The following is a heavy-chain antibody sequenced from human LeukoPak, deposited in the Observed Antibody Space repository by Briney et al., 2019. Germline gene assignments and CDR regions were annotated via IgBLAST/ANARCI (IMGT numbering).Heavy chain of an antibody. Sequence: GGSLRLSCAASGFTFSSYGKHWVRQAPGKGLEWVAFIRYDGSNKYYADSVKGRFTISRDNSKNTLYLQMNSLRAEDTAVYYCAKDAGYCSSTSCPSDYWGQGTLVTVSS. CDR3: AKDAGYCSSTSCPSDY. D-gene: IGHD2-2*01. CDR2: IRYDGSNK. V-gene: IGHV3-30*02. J-gene: IGHJ4*02. CDR1: GFTFSSYG.